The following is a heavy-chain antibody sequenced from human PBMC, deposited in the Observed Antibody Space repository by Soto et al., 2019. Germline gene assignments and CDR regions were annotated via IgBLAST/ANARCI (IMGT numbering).Heavy chain of an antibody. CDR3: ARVYDSYGWRYFYY. D-gene: IGHD5-18*01. Sequence: QVQLVESGGGLVKPGGSLRLSCAVSGFTFSAYYMSWIRQAPGKGLEGVSDISSSGSTIYYADSVKGRFTISRDNAKNSLYLQMNSLRAEDTAVYYCARVYDSYGWRYFYYWGQGTLVTVSS. CDR1: GFTFSAYY. J-gene: IGHJ4*02. CDR2: ISSSGSTI. V-gene: IGHV3-11*01.